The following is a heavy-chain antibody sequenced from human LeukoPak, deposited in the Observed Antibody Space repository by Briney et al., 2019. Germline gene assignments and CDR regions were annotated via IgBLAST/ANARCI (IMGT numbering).Heavy chain of an antibody. Sequence: ASVKVSCKASGYTFTSYGISWVRQDPGQGLEWMGGIIPIFGTANYAQKFQGRVTITADKSTSTAYMELSSLRSEDTAVYYCARESSSHRSSYYYYMDVWGKGTTVTVSS. J-gene: IGHJ6*03. CDR2: IIPIFGTA. V-gene: IGHV1-69*06. CDR3: ARESSSHRSSYYYYMDV. CDR1: GYTFTSYG. D-gene: IGHD6-13*01.